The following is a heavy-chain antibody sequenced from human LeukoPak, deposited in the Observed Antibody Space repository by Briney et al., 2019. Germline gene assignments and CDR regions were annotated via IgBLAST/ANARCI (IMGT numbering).Heavy chain of an antibody. Sequence: GASVKVSCKASGYTFTSYAMNWVRQAPGQGLEWMGWINTNTGNPTYAQGFTGWFVFSLDTSVSTAYLQISSLKAEDTAVYYCARDYCGGGSCYSGYWGQGTLVTVSS. CDR3: ARDYCGGGSCYSGY. V-gene: IGHV7-4-1*02. CDR1: GYTFTSYA. CDR2: INTNTGNP. D-gene: IGHD2-15*01. J-gene: IGHJ4*02.